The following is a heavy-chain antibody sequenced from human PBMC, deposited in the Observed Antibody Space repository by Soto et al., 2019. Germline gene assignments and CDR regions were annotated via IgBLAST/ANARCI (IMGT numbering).Heavy chain of an antibody. Sequence: GGSLILSCAVSGISFRSYGMHWVRQTPGKGLEWVAIIYYDGSNKYYADSVKGRFTISRDNSKNTLYLQMNSLRAEDTAVYYCASHRNDILTGYLDYWGQGTLVTVSS. CDR1: GISFRSYG. J-gene: IGHJ4*02. CDR3: ASHRNDILTGYLDY. V-gene: IGHV3-33*01. D-gene: IGHD3-9*01. CDR2: IYYDGSNK.